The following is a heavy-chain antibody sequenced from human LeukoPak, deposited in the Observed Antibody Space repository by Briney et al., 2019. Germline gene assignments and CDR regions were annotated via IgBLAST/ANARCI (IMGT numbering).Heavy chain of an antibody. CDR1: GFTFSNYA. CDR2: INVSGGST. V-gene: IGHV3-23*01. CDR3: AKDQYCTSTSCYVGY. Sequence: GGSLRLSCAASGFTFSNYATSWVRQAPGKGLEWVSGINVSGGSTFYADSVRGRFTISRDNSKNTLYLQMNSLRAEDTAVYYCAKDQYCTSTSCYVGYWGQGTLVTVSS. J-gene: IGHJ4*02. D-gene: IGHD2-2*01.